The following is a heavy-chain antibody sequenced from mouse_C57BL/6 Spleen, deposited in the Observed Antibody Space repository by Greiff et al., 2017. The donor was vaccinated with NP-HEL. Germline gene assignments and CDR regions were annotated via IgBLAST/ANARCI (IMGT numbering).Heavy chain of an antibody. CDR3: ARGPNYYGTYYYAMDY. CDR1: GFTFCDYG. Sequence: DVKLVESGGGLVKPGGSLKLSCAASGFTFCDYGMHWVRQAPEKGLEWVAYISSGSSTIYYADTVKGRFTISRDNAKNTLFLQMTSLRSEDTAMYYCARGPNYYGTYYYAMDYWGQGTSVTVSS. CDR2: ISSGSSTI. J-gene: IGHJ4*01. D-gene: IGHD1-1*01. V-gene: IGHV5-17*01.